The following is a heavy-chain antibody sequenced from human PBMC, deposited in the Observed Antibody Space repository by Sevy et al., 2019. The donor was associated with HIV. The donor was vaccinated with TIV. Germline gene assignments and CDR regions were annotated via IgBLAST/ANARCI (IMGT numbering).Heavy chain of an antibody. D-gene: IGHD3-22*01. V-gene: IGHV3-23*01. CDR3: AGGRYDSSGSFDAFDI. CDR1: GFTFITYA. Sequence: GGSLRLSCKPSGFTFITYAMNWVRQAPGKGLEWVSTIYGSGGTTYYAESVKGRFTISRDIPKNILYLQLNSLRTEDSAVYYCAGGRYDSSGSFDAFDIWGQGTMVTVSS. J-gene: IGHJ3*02. CDR2: IYGSGGTT.